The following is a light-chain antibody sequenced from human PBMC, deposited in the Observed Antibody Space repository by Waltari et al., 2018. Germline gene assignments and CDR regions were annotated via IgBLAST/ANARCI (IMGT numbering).Light chain of an antibody. CDR3: SSYAGSNNVV. V-gene: IGLV2-8*01. J-gene: IGLJ2*01. Sequence: QSALTQSPSASGSPGQSVTISCTGTSNDVGGYNYVSWYQQHPGKAPKLMIYEVSKRPSGVPDRFSGSKSGYTASLTVSGLQAEDEADYFCSSYAGSNNVVFGGGTKLTVL. CDR1: SNDVGGYNY. CDR2: EVS.